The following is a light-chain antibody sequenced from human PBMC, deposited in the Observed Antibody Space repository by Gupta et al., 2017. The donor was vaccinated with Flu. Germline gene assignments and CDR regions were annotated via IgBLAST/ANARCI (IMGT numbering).Light chain of an antibody. CDR2: DAS. Sequence: EVVLTQSPATLSLSPGERTTLSCRASQIVKGALAWYQQKPGQAPRLLVYDASNRAAGIPVKFSGSGSGTDFTLTISNLEPEDFAVYYCQQRAYWPRTFGEGTKVEIK. V-gene: IGKV3-11*01. CDR1: QIVKGA. J-gene: IGKJ4*02. CDR3: QQRAYWPRT.